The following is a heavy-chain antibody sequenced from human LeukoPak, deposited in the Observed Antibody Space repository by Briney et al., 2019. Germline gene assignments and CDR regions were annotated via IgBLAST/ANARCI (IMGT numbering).Heavy chain of an antibody. D-gene: IGHD2-15*01. J-gene: IGHJ4*02. CDR3: VRTRDYCFDY. Sequence: GGSLRLSCAASGFTVSSSSMSWVRQAPGKGLEWISFLQNIGSTYYADSVKGRFIISRDNSKNTLYLQMNSLRAEDTAVYYCVRTRDYCFDYWGQGSRDTVSS. V-gene: IGHV3-66*01. CDR1: GFTVSSSS. CDR2: LQNIGST.